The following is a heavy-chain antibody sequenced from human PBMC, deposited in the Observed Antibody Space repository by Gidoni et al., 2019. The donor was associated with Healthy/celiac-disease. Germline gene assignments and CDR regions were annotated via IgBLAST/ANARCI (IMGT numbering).Heavy chain of an antibody. CDR3: ARALGITGFDY. CDR1: GGTFSSYA. J-gene: IGHJ4*02. D-gene: IGHD7-27*01. V-gene: IGHV1-69*04. CDR2: IIPILGIA. Sequence: QVQLVQSGAEVKTPGSSVKVSCKASGGTFSSYAISWVRQAPGQGLEWMGRIIPILGIANYAQKFQGRVTITADKSTSTAYMERSSLRSEDTAVYYCARALGITGFDYWGQGTLVTVSS.